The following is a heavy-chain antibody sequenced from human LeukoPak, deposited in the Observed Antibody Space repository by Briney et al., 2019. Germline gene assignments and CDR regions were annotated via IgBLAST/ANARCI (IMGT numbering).Heavy chain of an antibody. J-gene: IGHJ3*02. V-gene: IGHV4-61*02. D-gene: IGHD5-18*01. CDR1: GASISSGSYY. Sequence: PSQTLSLTCTVSGASISSGSYYWSWIRQPAGKGLEWIGRIYTSGSTNYNPSLKSRVTISVDTSKNQFSLKLSSVTAADTAVYYCARGGYSYGFRVGAFDIWGQGTMVTVSS. CDR2: IYTSGST. CDR3: ARGGYSYGFRVGAFDI.